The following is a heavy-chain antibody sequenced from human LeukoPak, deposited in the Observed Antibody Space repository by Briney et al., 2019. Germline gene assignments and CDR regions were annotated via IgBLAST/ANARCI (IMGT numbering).Heavy chain of an antibody. D-gene: IGHD5-18*01. CDR3: ARVRSYGFGPFDY. Sequence: SETLSLTCTVSGGSISSHYWSWIRQPPGKGLEWIGYIYYSGSTNYNPSLKSRVTISVDTSKNQFSLKLSSVTAADTAVYYCARVRSYGFGPFDYWGQGTLVTVSS. CDR2: IYYSGST. CDR1: GGSISSHY. V-gene: IGHV4-59*11. J-gene: IGHJ4*02.